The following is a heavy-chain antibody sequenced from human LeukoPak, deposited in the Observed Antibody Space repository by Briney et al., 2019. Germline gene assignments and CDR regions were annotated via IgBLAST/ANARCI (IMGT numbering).Heavy chain of an antibody. CDR2: ITGSGSTK. CDR3: ARLLDISDH. J-gene: IGHJ4*02. Sequence: PGGSLRLSCAASGFTFSTYEMNWVRQAPGKGLEWLSYITGSGSTKYYADSVRGRFTISRDNSKNSLYLQINSLRAEDTGVYYCARLLDISDHWGQGTLVTVSS. D-gene: IGHD3-22*01. CDR1: GFTFSTYE. V-gene: IGHV3-48*03.